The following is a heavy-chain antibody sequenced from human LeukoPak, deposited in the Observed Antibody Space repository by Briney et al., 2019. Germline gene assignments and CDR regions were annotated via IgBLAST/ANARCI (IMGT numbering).Heavy chain of an antibody. CDR1: GGSISSYY. Sequence: SETLSLTCTVSGGSISSYYWSWIRQPAGKELEWIGRIYSSGSTNYNPSLKSRVTMSVDTSKNQFSLKVSSVTAADTAVYYCARVFSYGDHNDYWGQGTLVTVSS. CDR3: ARVFSYGDHNDY. V-gene: IGHV4-4*07. J-gene: IGHJ4*02. CDR2: IYSSGST. D-gene: IGHD4-17*01.